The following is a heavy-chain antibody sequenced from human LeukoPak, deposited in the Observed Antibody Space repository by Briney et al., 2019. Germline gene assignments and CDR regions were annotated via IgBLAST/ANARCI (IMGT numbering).Heavy chain of an antibody. D-gene: IGHD2-15*01. CDR2: IYYSGST. CDR3: ARGLGYCSGGSCYNGWFDP. CDR1: GGSISSYY. Sequence: NPSETLSLTCTVSGGSISSYYWSWIRQPPGKGLEWIGYIYYSGSTNYNPSLKSRVTISVDRSKNQFSLKLSSVTAADTAVYYCARGLGYCSGGSCYNGWFDPWGQGTLVTVSS. J-gene: IGHJ5*02. V-gene: IGHV4-59*12.